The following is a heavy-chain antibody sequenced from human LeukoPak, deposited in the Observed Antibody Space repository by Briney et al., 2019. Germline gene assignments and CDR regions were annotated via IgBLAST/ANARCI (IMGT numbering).Heavy chain of an antibody. D-gene: IGHD2-21*02. Sequence: GESLKISCKGSGYSFANYWIGWVRQMPGKALEWMGIIYPDDSDTKYSPSFQGQVTISADKSISTAYLQWSSLKASDTAMYYCAAGRHHLYGGDARPVFDYWGQGTLVIVSS. V-gene: IGHV5-51*01. J-gene: IGHJ4*02. CDR2: IYPDDSDT. CDR1: GYSFANYW. CDR3: AAGRHHLYGGDARPVFDY.